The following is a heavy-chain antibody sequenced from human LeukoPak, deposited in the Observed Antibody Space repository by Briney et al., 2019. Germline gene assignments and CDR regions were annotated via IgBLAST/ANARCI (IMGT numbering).Heavy chain of an antibody. J-gene: IGHJ4*02. D-gene: IGHD2-2*01. V-gene: IGHV3-23*01. CDR3: AKGLPIVVVPAGSIFDY. CDR2: ISGSGGST. Sequence: PGGSLRLSCAASGFTFSSYAMSWVRQAPGKGLEWVSAISGSGGSTYYADSVKGRFTISRDNSKNTLYLQMNSLRAEDTAVYYCAKGLPIVVVPAGSIFDYWGQGTLVTVSS. CDR1: GFTFSSYA.